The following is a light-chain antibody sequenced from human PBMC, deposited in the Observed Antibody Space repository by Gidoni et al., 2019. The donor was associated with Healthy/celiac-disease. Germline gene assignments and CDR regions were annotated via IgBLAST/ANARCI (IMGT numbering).Light chain of an antibody. CDR1: QDISNY. V-gene: IGKV1-33*01. J-gene: IGKJ2*01. CDR3: QQYDNLPYT. Sequence: DIQMTQSPSSLSASVGDRVTITCQASQDISNYLNWYQHKPGKATKLLIYDASNLETGVPSRFSGSGSGTDFTFTISSLQPEDIATYYCQQYDNLPYTFGQGTKLEIK. CDR2: DAS.